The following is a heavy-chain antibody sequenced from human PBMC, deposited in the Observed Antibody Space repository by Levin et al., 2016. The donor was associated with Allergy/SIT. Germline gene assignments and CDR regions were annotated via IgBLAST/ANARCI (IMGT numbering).Heavy chain of an antibody. CDR1: GYTFTSYY. Sequence: ASVKVSCKASGYTFTSYYMHWVRQAPGQGLEWMGIINPSGGSTSYAQKFQGRVTMTRDTSTSTVYMELSSLRSEDTAVYYCARDLFTMIVVGPHYGMDVWGQGTTVTVSS. V-gene: IGHV1-46*01. CDR3: ARDLFTMIVVGPHYGMDV. CDR2: INPSGGST. D-gene: IGHD3-22*01. J-gene: IGHJ6*02.